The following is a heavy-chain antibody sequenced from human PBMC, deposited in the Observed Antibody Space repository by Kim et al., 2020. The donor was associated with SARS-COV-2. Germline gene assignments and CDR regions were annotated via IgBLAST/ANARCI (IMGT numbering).Heavy chain of an antibody. J-gene: IGHJ5*02. D-gene: IGHD3-10*01. CDR2: INHSGST. V-gene: IGHV4-34*01. CDR3: ARRPGYYYGSGSYPRENWFDP. Sequence: SETLSLTCAVYGGSFSGYYWSWIRQPPGKGLEWIGEINHSGSTNYNPSLKSRVTISVDTSKNQFSLKLSSVTAADTAVYYCARRPGYYYGSGSYPRENWFDPWGQGTLVTVSS. CDR1: GGSFSGYY.